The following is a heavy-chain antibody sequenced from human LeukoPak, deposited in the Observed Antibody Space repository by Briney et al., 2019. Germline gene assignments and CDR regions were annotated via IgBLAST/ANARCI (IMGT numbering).Heavy chain of an antibody. D-gene: IGHD3-10*02. J-gene: IGHJ6*04. CDR3: AELGITMIGGA. CDR2: ISISSSSM. CDR1: GFTFSSYS. Sequence: GGSLRLSCAAPGFTFSSYSMIWVRQAPGKGLEWVSYISISSSSMYYADSMKGRITISRDNAKNSLYLQMNSLRAEDTAVYYCAELGITMIGGAWGKGTTVTISS. V-gene: IGHV3-21*01.